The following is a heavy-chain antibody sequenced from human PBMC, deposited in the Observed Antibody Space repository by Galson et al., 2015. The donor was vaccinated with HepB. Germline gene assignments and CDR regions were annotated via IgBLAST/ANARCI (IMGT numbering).Heavy chain of an antibody. CDR3: ASGTMVRGVDAFDI. D-gene: IGHD3-10*01. CDR1: GYTFTSYG. CDR2: ISTYNGNT. V-gene: IGHV1-18*01. Sequence: SVKVSCKASGYTFTSYGISWVRQAPGQGLEWMGWISTYNGNTNYAQKLQGRVTMTTDTSTSTAYMELRSLRSDDTAVYYCASGTMVRGVDAFDIWGQGTMVTVSS. J-gene: IGHJ3*02.